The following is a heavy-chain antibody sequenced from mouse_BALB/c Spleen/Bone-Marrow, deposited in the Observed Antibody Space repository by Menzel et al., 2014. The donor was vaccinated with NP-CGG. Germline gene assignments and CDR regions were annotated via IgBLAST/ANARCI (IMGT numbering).Heavy chain of an antibody. D-gene: IGHD1-1*02. CDR2: IWAGGST. CDR1: GFSLTSYG. V-gene: IGHV2-9*02. Sequence: VKLMESGPGLVSPSQSLSITCTVSGFSLTSYGVHWVRQPPGKGLEWLGVIWAGGSTNYNSALMSRLSISKDNSKSQVVLKMNSLQTDDTAMYYCARDGVYGSHYYAMDYWGQGTSVTVSS. J-gene: IGHJ4*01. CDR3: ARDGVYGSHYYAMDY.